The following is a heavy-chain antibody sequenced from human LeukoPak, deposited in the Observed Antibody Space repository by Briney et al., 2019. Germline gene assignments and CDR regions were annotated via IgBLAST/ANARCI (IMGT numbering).Heavy chain of an antibody. CDR3: ASGEDQDLYYYDSSGYPDY. CDR1: GFTFSSYA. D-gene: IGHD3-22*01. J-gene: IGHJ4*02. V-gene: IGHV3-30-3*01. CDR2: ISYDGSNK. Sequence: GRSLRLSCAASGFTFSSYAMHWVRLAPGKGLEWVAVISYDGSNKYYADSVKGRFTISRDNSKNTLYLQMNSLRAEDTAVYYCASGEDQDLYYYDSSGYPDYWGQGTLVTVSS.